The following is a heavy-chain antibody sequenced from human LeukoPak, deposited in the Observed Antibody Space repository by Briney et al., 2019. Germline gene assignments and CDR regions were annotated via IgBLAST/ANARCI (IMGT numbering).Heavy chain of an antibody. CDR3: VKMGTYYYDSSRSNY. CDR2: INSNGGTI. J-gene: IGHJ4*02. V-gene: IGHV3-64D*09. CDR1: GFTLSSYA. Sequence: GGSLRLSCSASGFTLSSYAMHWVRQAPGKGLEYVSAINSNGGTIYYSDSVQGRFTISSDNPKNTLYLQMSSLRAEDTAVYYCVKMGTYYYDSSRSNYWGQGTLVTVSS. D-gene: IGHD3-22*01.